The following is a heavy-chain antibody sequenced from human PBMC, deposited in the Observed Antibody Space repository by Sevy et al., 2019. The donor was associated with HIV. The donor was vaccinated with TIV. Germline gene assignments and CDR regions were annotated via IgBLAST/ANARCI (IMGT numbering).Heavy chain of an antibody. Sequence: ASVKVSCKASGGTFSSYAISWVRQAPGQGLEWMGGIIPIFGTANYAQKFQGRVTITADESTSTAYMELSSLRSEDMAVYYCARVPPTVTRIGGAFDYWGQGTLVTVSS. V-gene: IGHV1-69*13. CDR1: GGTFSSYA. J-gene: IGHJ4*02. CDR3: ARVPPTVTRIGGAFDY. CDR2: IIPIFGTA. D-gene: IGHD4-17*01.